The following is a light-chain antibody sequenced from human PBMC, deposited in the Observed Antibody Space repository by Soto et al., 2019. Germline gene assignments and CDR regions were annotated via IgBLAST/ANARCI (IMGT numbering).Light chain of an antibody. J-gene: IGLJ2*01. CDR2: SNN. Sequence: QSVLTQPPSASGTPGQRVTISCSGSSSNIVSNTVNWYQQLPGTAPKLLIYSNNQRPSGVPDRFSGSKSGTSASLAISGLQSEDEADYYCATWDDSLNGLVFGGGTKLTVL. V-gene: IGLV1-44*01. CDR1: SSNIVSNT. CDR3: ATWDDSLNGLV.